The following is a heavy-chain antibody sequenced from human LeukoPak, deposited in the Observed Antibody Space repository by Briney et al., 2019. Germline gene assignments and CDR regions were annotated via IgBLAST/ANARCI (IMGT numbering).Heavy chain of an antibody. CDR3: ARDRGYSNFDY. J-gene: IGHJ4*02. D-gene: IGHD4-11*01. V-gene: IGHV3-7*01. CDR2: MNEDGSEK. CDR1: GFGFSNYW. Sequence: GGSLRLSCAASGFGFSNYWMSWVRQAPGKGLEWVANMNEDGSEKNYVDSVKGRFTISRDNAQDSLYLQMNSLRDEDTAVYYCARDRGYSNFDYWGQGTLLTVSS.